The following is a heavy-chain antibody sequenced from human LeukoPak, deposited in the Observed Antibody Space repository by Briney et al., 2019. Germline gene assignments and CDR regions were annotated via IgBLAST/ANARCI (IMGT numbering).Heavy chain of an antibody. CDR3: TRALGFGDRGAFDI. J-gene: IGHJ3*02. CDR1: GFTFSSYG. V-gene: IGHV3-49*04. CDR2: IRSKAYGGTT. D-gene: IGHD3-10*01. Sequence: GGSLRLSCAASGFTFSSYGMHWVRQAPGKGLEWVGFIRSKAYGGTTEYAASVKGRFTISRDDSKSIAYLQMNSLKTEDTAVYYCTRALGFGDRGAFDIWGQGTMVTVSS.